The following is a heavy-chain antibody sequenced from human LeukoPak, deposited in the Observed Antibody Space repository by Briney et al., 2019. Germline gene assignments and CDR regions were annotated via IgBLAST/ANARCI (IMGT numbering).Heavy chain of an antibody. D-gene: IGHD6-19*01. J-gene: IGHJ4*02. CDR1: GGSFSGYY. CDR2: IYYSGST. V-gene: IGHV4-34*11. Sequence: SETLSLTCAVYGGSFSGYYWGWIRQPPGKGLEWIGSIYYSGSTYYNPSLKSRVTISVDTSKNQFSLKLTSMTAADTAVHHCARGPTQYYFDYWGQGTLVTVSS. CDR3: ARGPTQYYFDY.